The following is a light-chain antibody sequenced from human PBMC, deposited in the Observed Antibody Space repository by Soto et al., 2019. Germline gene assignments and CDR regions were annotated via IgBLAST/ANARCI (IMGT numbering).Light chain of an antibody. J-gene: IGLJ1*01. Sequence: QSVLTQPASVAGAPRQRGTISCTGSSSNIGAGYDVLWYQQLPGTAPKLLMYGNNNRPSGVPDRFSGSTSGTSASLAITGLQAEDEADYYCQSYDGRLSGYVFGTGSKVAVL. CDR3: QSYDGRLSGYV. CDR1: SSNIGAGYD. CDR2: GNN. V-gene: IGLV1-40*01.